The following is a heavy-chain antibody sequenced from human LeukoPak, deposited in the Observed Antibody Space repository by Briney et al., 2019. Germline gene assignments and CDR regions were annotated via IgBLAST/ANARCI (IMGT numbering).Heavy chain of an antibody. CDR2: MSYDGSHK. CDR1: GFTFSDYY. Sequence: GGSLRLSCAASGFTFSDYYMSWIRQAPGKGLEWVAAMSYDGSHKYYADSVEGRFTISRDNSKSTVYLQMNSLEPEDTAVYYCAKSSYSSVWYEDYWGQGTLVTVSS. J-gene: IGHJ4*02. CDR3: AKSSYSSVWYEDY. D-gene: IGHD6-19*01. V-gene: IGHV3-30*18.